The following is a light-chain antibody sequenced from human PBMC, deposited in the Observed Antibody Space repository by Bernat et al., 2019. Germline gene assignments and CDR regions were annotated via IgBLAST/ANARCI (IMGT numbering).Light chain of an antibody. Sequence: DTVMTQSPDSLAVSLGERATINCKSSQSVLYSSNNKNYLAWYHQKPGQPPKLLISLASSRESWVPDRFSGSGSGTDFTLTISSLQAEDVAVYYCQQYLRTPRTFGQGSQVQIK. V-gene: IGKV4-1*01. CDR1: QSVLYSSNNKNY. CDR2: LAS. J-gene: IGKJ1*01. CDR3: QQYLRTPRT.